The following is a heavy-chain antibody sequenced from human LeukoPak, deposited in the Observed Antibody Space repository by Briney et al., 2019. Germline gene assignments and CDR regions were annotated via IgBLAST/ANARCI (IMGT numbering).Heavy chain of an antibody. CDR2: IRYDGRNK. J-gene: IGHJ5*01. V-gene: IGHV3-30*02. Sequence: GVSLRLSCAASRFTFSSYDMQWLRQAPGKGLEWVAFIRYDGRNKYYADSVKGRFTIPRDNSQNTLYLQMNRMRAEGTSVYYCAKDDSWLQFESWGQGTLVTVSS. CDR1: RFTFSSYD. D-gene: IGHD5-24*01. CDR3: AKDDSWLQFES.